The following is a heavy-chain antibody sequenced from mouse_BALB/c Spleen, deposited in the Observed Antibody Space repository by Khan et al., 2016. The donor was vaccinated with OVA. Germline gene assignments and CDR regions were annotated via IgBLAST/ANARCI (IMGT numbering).Heavy chain of an antibody. Sequence: VQLQESGPGLVAPSQSLSSTCTVSGFSLSRYNIHWVRQPPGKGLEWLGVIWGGGGTDYNSTLKSRLSISKDNSKSQVFLKMNSLQTDDTAMYYCARAYYRYDGYYAMDYWGQGTSVTVSS. D-gene: IGHD2-14*01. J-gene: IGHJ4*01. CDR3: ARAYYRYDGYYAMDY. CDR2: IWGGGGT. V-gene: IGHV2-6-4*01. CDR1: GFSLSRYN.